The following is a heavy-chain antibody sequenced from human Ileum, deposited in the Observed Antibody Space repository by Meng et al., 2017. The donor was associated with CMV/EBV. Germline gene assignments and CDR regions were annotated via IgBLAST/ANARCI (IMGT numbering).Heavy chain of an antibody. V-gene: IGHV4-4*07. J-gene: IGHJ4*02. Sequence: VQLRSSGHGLVMPSETLSLACTATDGSIIYYYWSWIRQSADKGLEWIGRISSSGSINYNPSLESRLTLSVDTSKKQLSLKLSSVTAADTAVYYCARAEADTGNFEYWGQGTLVTVSS. D-gene: IGHD6-19*01. CDR2: ISSSGSI. CDR3: ARAEADTGNFEY. CDR1: DGSIIYYY.